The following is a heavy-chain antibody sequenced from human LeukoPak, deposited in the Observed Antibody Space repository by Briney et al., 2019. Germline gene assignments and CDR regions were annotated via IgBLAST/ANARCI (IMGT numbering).Heavy chain of an antibody. CDR1: GGSFSGYY. J-gene: IGHJ4*02. CDR2: INHSGST. Sequence: SETLSLTCAVYGGSFSGYYWSWIRQPPGKGLEWIGEINHSGSTNYNPSLESRVTISVDTSKNQFSLKLSSVTAADTAVYYCARDYDSSGYYGYWGQGTLVTVSS. D-gene: IGHD3-22*01. V-gene: IGHV4-34*01. CDR3: ARDYDSSGYYGY.